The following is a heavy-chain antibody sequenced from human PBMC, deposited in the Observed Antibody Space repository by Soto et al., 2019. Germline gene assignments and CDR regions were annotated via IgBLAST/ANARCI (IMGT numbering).Heavy chain of an antibody. CDR3: ARGRYGDY. CDR1: GXTFTSYG. D-gene: IGHD1-1*01. V-gene: IGHV1-18*01. J-gene: IGHJ4*02. CDR2: ISAHNGNT. Sequence: QVHLVQSGAEVKKPGASVKVSCKGSGXTFTSYGITWVRQAPGQGLEWMGWISAHNGNTDYAQKLQGRVTVTRDTSTSTAYMELXXLRXXXTXXYYCARGRYGDYWGQGALVTVSS.